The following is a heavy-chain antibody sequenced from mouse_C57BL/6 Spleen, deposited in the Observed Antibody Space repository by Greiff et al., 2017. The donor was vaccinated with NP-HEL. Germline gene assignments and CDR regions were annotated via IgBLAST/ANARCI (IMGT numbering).Heavy chain of an antibody. D-gene: IGHD6-1*01. CDR2: ISSGGDYI. CDR1: GFTFSSYA. V-gene: IGHV5-9-1*02. CDR3: TRGPLYYAMDY. Sequence: EVHLVESGEGLVKPGGSLKLSCAASGFTFSSYAMSWVRQTPEKRLEWVAYISSGGDYIYYADTVKGRFTISRDNARNTLYLQMSSLKSEDTAMYYCTRGPLYYAMDYWGQGTSVTVSS. J-gene: IGHJ4*01.